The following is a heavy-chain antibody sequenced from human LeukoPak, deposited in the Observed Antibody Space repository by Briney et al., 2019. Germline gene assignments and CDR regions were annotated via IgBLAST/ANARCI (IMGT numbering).Heavy chain of an antibody. CDR3: ARDFGDCSGGSCYSASEFDL. D-gene: IGHD2-15*01. CDR2: INPNSGGT. J-gene: IGHJ2*01. Sequence: ASVKVSCKASGYTFTGYYMHWVRQAPGQGLEWMGWINPNSGGTNYAQKSQGWVTMTRDTSTSTVYMELSSLRSEDTAVYYCARDFGDCSGGSCYSASEFDLWGRGTLVTVSS. V-gene: IGHV1-2*04. CDR1: GYTFTGYY.